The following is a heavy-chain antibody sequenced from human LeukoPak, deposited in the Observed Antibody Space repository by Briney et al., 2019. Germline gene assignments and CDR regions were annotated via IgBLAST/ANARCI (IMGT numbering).Heavy chain of an antibody. CDR3: VREDTPATANY. CDR2: ISGGGDIT. V-gene: IGHV3-23*01. CDR1: GFNFANHA. D-gene: IGHD2-21*02. Sequence: GGSLRLSCAASGFNFANHALSWVRQTAGKGLEWVSAISGGGDITYYADSVKGRFTISRDNSKDTLFLQMHSLRPGDTAVYYCVREDTPATANYWGQGTLVTVSS. J-gene: IGHJ4*02.